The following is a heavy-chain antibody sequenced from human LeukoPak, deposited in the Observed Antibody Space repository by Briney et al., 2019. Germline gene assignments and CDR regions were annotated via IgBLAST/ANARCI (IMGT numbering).Heavy chain of an antibody. D-gene: IGHD3-22*01. CDR3: ARESYYYDSSGYYVYYFGY. CDR2: ISSSGSTI. J-gene: IGHJ4*02. CDR1: GFTFSDYY. V-gene: IGHV3-11*01. Sequence: PGGSLRLSCAASGFTFSDYYMSWIRQAPGKGLEWVSYISSSGSTIYYADSVKGRFTISRDNAKNSLYLQMHSLRAEDTAVYYCARESYYYDSSGYYVYYFGYWGQGTLATVSS.